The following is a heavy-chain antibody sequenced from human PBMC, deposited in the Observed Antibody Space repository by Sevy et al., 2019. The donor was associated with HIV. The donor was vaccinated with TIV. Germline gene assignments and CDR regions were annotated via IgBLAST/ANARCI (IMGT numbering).Heavy chain of an antibody. D-gene: IGHD6-19*01. CDR1: GYSFTNYW. CDR3: ARPGGSGWPDYGMDV. Sequence: GESLKISCKGSGYSFTNYWIGWVRQMPGKGLEWMGIIYPSDSDTKYSPSFQGRVTISVDKSVSTVYLQWSSLKASDTAMYYCARPGGSGWPDYGMDVWGQGTTVTVSS. CDR2: IYPSDSDT. V-gene: IGHV5-51*01. J-gene: IGHJ6*02.